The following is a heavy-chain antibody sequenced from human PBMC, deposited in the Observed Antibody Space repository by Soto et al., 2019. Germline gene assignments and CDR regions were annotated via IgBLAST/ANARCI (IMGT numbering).Heavy chain of an antibody. Sequence: PSETLSVTCIVSGESISSSSYYWGWIRQPPGKGLEWIGIIYYSGRTYYNPSFKSRVTISIDTSKNQFSLKLSSVTATDTAVYYCARQRTTVVTQAYFDHWGQGALVTVSS. CDR2: IYYSGRT. CDR3: ARQRTTVVTQAYFDH. V-gene: IGHV4-39*01. J-gene: IGHJ4*02. D-gene: IGHD2-21*02. CDR1: GESISSSSYY.